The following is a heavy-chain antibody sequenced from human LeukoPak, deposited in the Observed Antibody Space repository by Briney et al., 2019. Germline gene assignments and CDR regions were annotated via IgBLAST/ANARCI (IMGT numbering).Heavy chain of an antibody. V-gene: IGHV4-4*07. Sequence: PSETLSLTCTVSGGSISSYYWSWIRQPAGKGLEWIGRIYTSGSTNYNPSLKSRVTMSVDTSKNQFSLKLSSVTAADKAVYYCARAPYCSSTSCYYYFDYWGQGTLVTVSS. CDR1: GGSISSYY. CDR2: IYTSGST. D-gene: IGHD2-2*01. J-gene: IGHJ4*02. CDR3: ARAPYCSSTSCYYYFDY.